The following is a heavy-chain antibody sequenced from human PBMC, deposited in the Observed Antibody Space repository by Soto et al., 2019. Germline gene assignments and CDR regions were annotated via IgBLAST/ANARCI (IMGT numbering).Heavy chain of an antibody. Sequence: QVQLVQSGAEVKKPGSSVKVSCKASGGTFSTYAINWVRQAPGQGLERMGEIIPIFGTANYAQKFQGRVTITADESTSTAYMELSSLRSEDTAVYYCAGYYYDISGYSTGTFDYWGQGTLVTVSS. CDR1: GGTFSTYA. V-gene: IGHV1-69*01. CDR3: AGYYYDISGYSTGTFDY. J-gene: IGHJ4*02. CDR2: IIPIFGTA. D-gene: IGHD3-22*01.